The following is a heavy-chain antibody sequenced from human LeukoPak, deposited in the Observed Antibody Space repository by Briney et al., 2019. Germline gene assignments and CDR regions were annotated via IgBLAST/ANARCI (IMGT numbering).Heavy chain of an antibody. J-gene: IGHJ4*02. CDR3: VRDLGGRSGH. CDR1: GFTFSSNW. D-gene: IGHD1-26*01. CDR2: INEDGSTT. Sequence: GGSLRLSCAASGFTFSSNWMHWVRQAPGKGLVWVSRINEDGSTTNYADSVEGRSTIFRDNAKNTLYLQMNSLRAEDTAVYYCVRDLGGRSGHWGQGTLVTDSS. V-gene: IGHV3-74*01.